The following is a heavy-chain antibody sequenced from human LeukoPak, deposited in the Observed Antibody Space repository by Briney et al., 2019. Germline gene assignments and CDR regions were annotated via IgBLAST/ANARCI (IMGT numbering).Heavy chain of an antibody. Sequence: SETLSLTCTVSGGSISSGDYYWSWIRQPPGKGLEWIWYIYYSGSSYYNPSLKSRVTISVDTSNNQFSLKLSSVTAADTAVYYCARRLRSGNYGGEGYWGQGTLVTVSS. D-gene: IGHD1-26*01. CDR3: ARRLRSGNYGGEGY. CDR1: GGSISSGDYY. J-gene: IGHJ4*02. CDR2: IYYSGSS. V-gene: IGHV4-30-4*01.